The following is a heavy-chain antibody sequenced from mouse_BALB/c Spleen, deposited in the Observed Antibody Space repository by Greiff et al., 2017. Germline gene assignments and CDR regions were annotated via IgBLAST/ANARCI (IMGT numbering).Heavy chain of an antibody. D-gene: IGHD2-10*01. Sequence: EVKLMESGGGLVQPGGSRKLSCAASGFTFSSFGMHWVRQAPEKGLEWVAYISSGSNTIYYADTVKGRFTISRDNPKNTLFLQMTSLRSEDTAMYYCARSYYGNGGFAYWGQGTLVTVSA. CDR1: GFTFSSFG. V-gene: IGHV5-17*02. CDR3: ARSYYGNGGFAY. J-gene: IGHJ3*01. CDR2: ISSGSNTI.